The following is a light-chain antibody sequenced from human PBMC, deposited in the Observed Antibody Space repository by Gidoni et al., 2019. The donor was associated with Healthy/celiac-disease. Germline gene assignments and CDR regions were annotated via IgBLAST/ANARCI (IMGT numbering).Light chain of an antibody. CDR3: SSYTSSSTRM. Sequence: QSALIQPASVSGSPGQSITISCTGTSSDVGGYNYVSWYQQPPGKAPKLMIYDVSNRPSGVSNRFSGSKSGNTASLTISGLQAEDEADYYCSSYTSSSTRMFGGGTKLTVL. V-gene: IGLV2-14*03. J-gene: IGLJ3*02. CDR2: DVS. CDR1: SSDVGGYNY.